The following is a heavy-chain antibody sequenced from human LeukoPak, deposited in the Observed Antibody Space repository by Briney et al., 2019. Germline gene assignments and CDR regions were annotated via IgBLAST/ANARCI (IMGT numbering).Heavy chain of an antibody. V-gene: IGHV3-21*01. J-gene: IGHJ6*03. Sequence: GGSLRLSCAASGFTFSSYSMNWVRQAPGKGLEWVSSISTSSSYIYYADSVKGRCTISRDNAKNSVYLQMNSLRAEDTAVYYCARATDNYYFYYMDVWGKGTTVTVSS. CDR3: ARATDNYYFYYMDV. D-gene: IGHD4-17*01. CDR2: ISTSSSYI. CDR1: GFTFSSYS.